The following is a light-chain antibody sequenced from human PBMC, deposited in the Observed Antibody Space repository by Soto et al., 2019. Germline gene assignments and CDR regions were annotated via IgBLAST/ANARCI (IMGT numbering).Light chain of an antibody. CDR1: SSDVGSYNL. V-gene: IGLV2-23*02. Sequence: QSVLTQPASVSGSPGQSITISCTGTSSDVGSYNLVSWYQQHPGKAPKLMISEVSKRPSGVSNRFSGSKSGNTASLTISGLQAEDEADYYCCSYAGSPYVFGNGTKLTVL. CDR3: CSYAGSPYV. J-gene: IGLJ1*01. CDR2: EVS.